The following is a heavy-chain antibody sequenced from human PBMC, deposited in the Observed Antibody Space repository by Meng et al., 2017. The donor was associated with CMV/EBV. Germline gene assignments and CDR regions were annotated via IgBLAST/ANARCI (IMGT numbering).Heavy chain of an antibody. CDR1: GFTFDDYA. Sequence: SLKISCAASGFTFDDYAMHRVRQAPGKGLEWVSGISWNSGSIGYADSVKGRFTISRDNAKNSLYLQMNSLRAEDTALYYCAREAHEGSYNWFDPWGQGTLVTVSS. J-gene: IGHJ5*02. V-gene: IGHV3-9*01. CDR3: AREAHEGSYNWFDP. D-gene: IGHD1-26*01. CDR2: ISWNSGSI.